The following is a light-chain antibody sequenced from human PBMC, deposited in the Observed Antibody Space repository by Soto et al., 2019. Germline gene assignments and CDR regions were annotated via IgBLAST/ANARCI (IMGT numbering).Light chain of an antibody. Sequence: QSVLTQPPSGSGAPGQRVTISCTGSSSNIGAGYDVNWYQQLPGTAPKLLIFGDSNRPSGVPDRFSGSKSGTSASLAITGLQAADEADYYCQSSDSRLSGSDVFGTGIKVTVL. J-gene: IGLJ1*01. V-gene: IGLV1-40*01. CDR1: SSNIGAGYD. CDR3: QSSDSRLSGSDV. CDR2: GDS.